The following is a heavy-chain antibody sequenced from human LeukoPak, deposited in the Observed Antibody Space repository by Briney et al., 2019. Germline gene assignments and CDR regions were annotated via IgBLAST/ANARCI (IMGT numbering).Heavy chain of an antibody. V-gene: IGHV4-59*01. CDR3: ARYYYDSSGYYAFDY. Sequence: PSETPSLTCTVSGGSISSYYWSWIRQPPGKGLEWIGYIYYSGSTNYNPSLKSRVTISVDTSKNQFSLKLSSVTAADTAVYYCARYYYDSSGYYAFDYWGQGTLVTVSS. D-gene: IGHD3-22*01. CDR2: IYYSGST. CDR1: GGSISSYY. J-gene: IGHJ4*02.